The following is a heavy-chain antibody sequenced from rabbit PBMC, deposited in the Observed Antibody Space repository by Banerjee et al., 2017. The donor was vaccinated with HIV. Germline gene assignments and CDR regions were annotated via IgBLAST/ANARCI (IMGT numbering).Heavy chain of an antibody. D-gene: IGHD6-1*01. CDR1: GFDFSSYG. V-gene: IGHV1S45*01. CDR3: ASSLGYGYASFGL. Sequence: QEQLKESGGGLVQPGGSLKLSCKASGFDFSSYGVSWVRQAPGKGPEWIACIYAGSSGSTYYATWAKGRFTISKTSSTTVTLQMTSLTAADTATYFCASSLGYGYASFGLWGPGTLVTVS. J-gene: IGHJ4*01. CDR2: IYAGSSGST.